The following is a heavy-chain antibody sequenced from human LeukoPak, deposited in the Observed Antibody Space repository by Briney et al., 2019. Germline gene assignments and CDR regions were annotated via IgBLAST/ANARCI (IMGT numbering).Heavy chain of an antibody. CDR3: ARSHLLWFGELQGSWFDP. CDR1: GGSISSYY. D-gene: IGHD3-10*01. V-gene: IGHV4-4*07. Sequence: SETLSLTCTVSGGSISSYYWSWIRQPAGKGLEWIGRIYTSGSTNYNPSLESRVTISVDTSKNQFSLRLTSLTPADTAVYYCARSHLLWFGELQGSWFDPWGQETLVTVSS. CDR2: IYTSGST. J-gene: IGHJ5*02.